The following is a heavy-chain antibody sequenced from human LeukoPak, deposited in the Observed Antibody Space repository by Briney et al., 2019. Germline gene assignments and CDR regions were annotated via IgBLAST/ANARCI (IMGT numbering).Heavy chain of an antibody. J-gene: IGHJ4*02. CDR2: IYHSGST. Sequence: PSETLSLTCTVSGGSISSGGYYWSWIRQPPGKGLEWIGYIYHSGSTYYNPSLKSRVTISVDRSKNQFSLKLSSVTAADTAVYYCARSSRGYQLLLDYWGQGTLVTVSS. CDR1: GGSISSGGYY. CDR3: ARSSRGYQLLLDY. D-gene: IGHD2-2*01. V-gene: IGHV4-30-2*01.